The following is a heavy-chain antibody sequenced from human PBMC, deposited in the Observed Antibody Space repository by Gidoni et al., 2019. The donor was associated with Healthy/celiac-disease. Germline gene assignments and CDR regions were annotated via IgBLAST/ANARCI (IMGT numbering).Heavy chain of an antibody. CDR1: GFTFDDYG. CDR3: ASTGTMVRGVGYYYYMDV. Sequence: EVQLVESGGGVVRPGGSLRLPCAASGFTFDDYGMSWVRQAPGKGLGWVSGINWNGGSTGYADSVKGRFTISRDNAKNSLYLQMNSLRAEDTALYYCASTGTMVRGVGYYYYMDVWGKGTTVTVSS. D-gene: IGHD3-10*01. V-gene: IGHV3-20*04. J-gene: IGHJ6*03. CDR2: INWNGGST.